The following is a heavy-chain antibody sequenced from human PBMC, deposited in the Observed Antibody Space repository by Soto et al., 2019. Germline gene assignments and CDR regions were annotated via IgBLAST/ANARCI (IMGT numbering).Heavy chain of an antibody. CDR2: ISFDGSYK. CDR3: AKDWAPSSAAYYFDY. D-gene: IGHD6-19*01. CDR1: GFNFSTYG. Sequence: QVQLVESGGGVVQPGRSLRLSCAGSGFNFSTYGIHWVRQAPGKGLEWVAVISFDGSYKYYADSVKGRFTVSRDNSKNTLYLQMSSLRAEDTAVYYCAKDWAPSSAAYYFDYWGQGTLVTVSS. J-gene: IGHJ4*02. V-gene: IGHV3-30*18.